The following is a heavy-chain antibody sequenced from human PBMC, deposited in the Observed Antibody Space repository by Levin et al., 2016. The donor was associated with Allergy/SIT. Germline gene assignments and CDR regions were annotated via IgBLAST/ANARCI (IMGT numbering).Heavy chain of an antibody. V-gene: IGHV3-21*01. D-gene: IGHD6-19*01. CDR3: ARASVAGDVYYYYGMDV. CDR2: ISSSGSYI. J-gene: IGHJ6*02. CDR1: GFTFSSYA. Sequence: GESLKISCAASGFTFSSYAVSWVRQPPGKGLEWVSSISSSGSYIYYADSVKGRFTISRDNAKNSLYLQMNSLRAEDSAVYYCARASVAGDVYYYYGMDVWGQGTTVTVSS.